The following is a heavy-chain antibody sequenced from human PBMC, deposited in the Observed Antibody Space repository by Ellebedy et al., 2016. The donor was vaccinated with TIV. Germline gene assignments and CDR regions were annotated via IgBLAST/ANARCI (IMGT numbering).Heavy chain of an antibody. CDR1: GGSTSSYY. Sequence: MPSETLSLTCIASGGSTSSYYWSWIRQLPGKGLERIGYMSSSGNTNYNPSLKSRVTTSIDTSKNQFSLRLSFVTAADTAVYYCASTEYLGFWGYWGQGNLVTVSS. CDR3: ASTEYLGFWGY. D-gene: IGHD3-16*01. CDR2: MSSSGNT. J-gene: IGHJ4*02. V-gene: IGHV4-59*12.